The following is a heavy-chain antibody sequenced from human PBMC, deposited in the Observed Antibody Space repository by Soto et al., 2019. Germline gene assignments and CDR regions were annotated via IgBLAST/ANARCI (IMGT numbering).Heavy chain of an antibody. Sequence: GGSLRLSCAASGFTFSSYSMNWVRQAPGKGLEWVSYISSSSSTIYYADSVKGRFTISRDNAKNSLYLQVNSLRDEDTAVYYCARDIRRFTIFGVRYYFDYWGQGTLVTVSS. CDR1: GFTFSSYS. D-gene: IGHD3-3*01. V-gene: IGHV3-48*02. J-gene: IGHJ4*02. CDR3: ARDIRRFTIFGVRYYFDY. CDR2: ISSSSSTI.